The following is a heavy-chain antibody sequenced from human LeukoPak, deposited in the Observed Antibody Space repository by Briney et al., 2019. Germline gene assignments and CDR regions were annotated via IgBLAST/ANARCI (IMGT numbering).Heavy chain of an antibody. D-gene: IGHD2-8*01. V-gene: IGHV1-46*01. CDR2: INPSGGST. CDR3: AREDVVLVDAVRYYYYGMDV. Sequence: ASAKLSCKASGYNFISYYMHWVRQAPGQGLEWMGIINPSGGSTSYAQKFQDRVTMTRDKSTSTVYMELSSLKSEDTAVYYCAREDVVLVDAVRYYYYGMDVWGQGTTVTVSS. J-gene: IGHJ6*02. CDR1: GYNFISYY.